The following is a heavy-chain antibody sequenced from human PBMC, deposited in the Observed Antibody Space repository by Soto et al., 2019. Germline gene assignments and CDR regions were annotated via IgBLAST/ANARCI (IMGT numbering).Heavy chain of an antibody. V-gene: IGHV1-69*08. CDR3: ARDPGDGYNYDY. Sequence: QVQLVQSGAEVKKPGSSVKVSCKASGGTFSSYTISWVRQAPGQGLEWMGRIIPILGIANYAQKFQGRVTITADKSTSTAYMELSSLRSEDTAVYYCARDPGDGYNYDYWGQGTLVTVSS. CDR1: GGTFSSYT. J-gene: IGHJ4*02. D-gene: IGHD5-12*01. CDR2: IIPILGIA.